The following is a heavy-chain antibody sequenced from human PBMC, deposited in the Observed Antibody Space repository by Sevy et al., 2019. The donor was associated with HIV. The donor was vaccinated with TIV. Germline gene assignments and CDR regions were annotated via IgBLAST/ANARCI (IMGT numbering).Heavy chain of an antibody. CDR1: GFTFSSYA. J-gene: IGHJ4*02. CDR3: AKEVSEHSYSDY. Sequence: GESLKISCVTSGFTFSSYAMSWVRQTPGKGLEWVSAIGGSADYTYYADSVKGRVTISRENSKNTLYLQMNGMRADDSAVYYCAKEVSEHSYSDYWGQGTLVTVSS. D-gene: IGHD3-10*01. CDR2: IGGSADYT. V-gene: IGHV3-23*01.